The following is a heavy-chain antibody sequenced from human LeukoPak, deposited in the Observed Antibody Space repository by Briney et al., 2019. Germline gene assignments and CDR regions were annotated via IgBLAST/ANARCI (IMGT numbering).Heavy chain of an antibody. Sequence: ASVKVSCKASGYTFTGYYMHWVRQAPGQGLEWMGWINPNSGGTNYAQKFQGRVTMTRDTSISTAYMELSRLRSDDTAVYYCARSESCSGGSCYPPFYYYYYGMAVWGQGTTVTVSS. J-gene: IGHJ6*02. D-gene: IGHD2-15*01. CDR3: ARSESCSGGSCYPPFYYYYYGMAV. V-gene: IGHV1-2*02. CDR1: GYTFTGYY. CDR2: INPNSGGT.